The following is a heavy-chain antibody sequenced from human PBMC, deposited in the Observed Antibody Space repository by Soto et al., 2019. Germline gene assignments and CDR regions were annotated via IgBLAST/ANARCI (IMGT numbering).Heavy chain of an antibody. CDR2: INHSGST. CDR1: GGSFSGYY. V-gene: IGHV4-34*01. Sequence: SETLSLTCAVYGGSFSGYYWSWIRQPPGKGLEWIGEINHSGSTNYNPSLKSRVTISVDTSKDQFSLKLSSVTAADTAVYYCAGRLSSGSTSNWFDPWGQGTLVTVSS. CDR3: AGRLSSGSTSNWFDP. J-gene: IGHJ5*02. D-gene: IGHD6-25*01.